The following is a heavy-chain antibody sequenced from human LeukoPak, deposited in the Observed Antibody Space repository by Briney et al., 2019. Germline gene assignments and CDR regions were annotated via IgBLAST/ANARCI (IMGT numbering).Heavy chain of an antibody. CDR2: INHSGST. CDR3: ARSSRYYYYGMDV. V-gene: IGHV4-34*01. CDR1: GGSFSGYY. J-gene: IGHJ6*02. Sequence: SETLSLTCAVYGGSFSGYYWSWIRQPPGKGLEWIGEINHSGSTNYNPSLKSRVTISADTSKNQFSLKLSSVTAADTAVYYCARSSRYYYYGMDVWGQGTTVTVSS.